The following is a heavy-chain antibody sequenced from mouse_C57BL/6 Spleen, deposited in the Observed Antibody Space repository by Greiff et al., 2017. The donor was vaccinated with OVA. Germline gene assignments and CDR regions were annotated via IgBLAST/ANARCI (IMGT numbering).Heavy chain of an antibody. V-gene: IGHV1-53*01. Sequence: QVQLKQPGTELVKPGASVKLSCTASGFTFNSYWMHWVKQRPGQGLEWIGKIDPRNGGTNYNEKFKSKATLTADKSSSTAYMLLSSLTSEDSAVYYCARGLGRVRDYGGRETSVTVST. CDR3: ARGLGRVRDY. D-gene: IGHD4-1*01. CDR2: IDPRNGGT. CDR1: GFTFNSYW. J-gene: IGHJ4*01.